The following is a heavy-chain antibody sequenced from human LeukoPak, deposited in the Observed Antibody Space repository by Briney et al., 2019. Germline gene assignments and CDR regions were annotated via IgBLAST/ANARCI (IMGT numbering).Heavy chain of an antibody. CDR3: ARFPTLYCSGGSCYLPTSNAFDP. J-gene: IGHJ5*02. Sequence: GGSLRLSCSASGFTFSSYAMHWVRQAPGKGLDYISDITNNGGTSYHADSVKGRFTISRDNSKNTLYIQMSSLRAEDTAVYYCARFPTLYCSGGSCYLPTSNAFDPWGQGTLVTVSS. CDR2: ITNNGGTS. V-gene: IGHV3-64D*06. CDR1: GFTFSSYA. D-gene: IGHD2-15*01.